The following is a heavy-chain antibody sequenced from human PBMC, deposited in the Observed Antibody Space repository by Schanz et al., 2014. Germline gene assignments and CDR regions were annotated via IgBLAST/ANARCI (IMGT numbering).Heavy chain of an antibody. V-gene: IGHV3-21*02. CDR3: AIIGVMVAVAGTRADY. Sequence: EVRLVESGGGLVQPGGSLRLSCEASGFDFNSYSMNWVRQVPGKGLEWVSSISSSGSYIHYADSVKGRFSISRDNAKNSLFLQMNRLRAEDTALYYCAIIGVMVAVAGTRADYWGQGTLVTVSS. CDR2: ISSSGSYI. J-gene: IGHJ4*02. CDR1: GFDFNSYS. D-gene: IGHD6-19*01.